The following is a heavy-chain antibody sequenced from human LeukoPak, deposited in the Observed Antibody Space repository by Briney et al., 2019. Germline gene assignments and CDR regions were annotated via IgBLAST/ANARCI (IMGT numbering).Heavy chain of an antibody. Sequence: SGPTLLNPTPTLTLTCTFSGFSLSTSGGGVGWVRQPPGKALEWLSIIYWHDDKRYSPSLKSRLTITKDTSKNQVVLTMTNMDPVDTATYYCAHIGLDWSGYKPVDYWGQGTLVTVSS. CDR1: GFSLSTSGGG. V-gene: IGHV2-5*01. D-gene: IGHD3-3*01. CDR2: IYWHDDK. CDR3: AHIGLDWSGYKPVDY. J-gene: IGHJ4*02.